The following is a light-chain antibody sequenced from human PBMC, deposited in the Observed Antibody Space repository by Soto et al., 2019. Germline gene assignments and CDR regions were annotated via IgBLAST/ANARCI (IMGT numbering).Light chain of an antibody. CDR3: QQYGSSGT. CDR2: SAS. CDR1: QSVSSF. V-gene: IGKV3-20*01. J-gene: IGKJ1*01. Sequence: ELVLTQSPATLSLSPGERATLSCRASQSVSSFLAWYQQKPGQAPRLLIYSASNRATGIPDRFSGSGSGTDLTLTTSRLETEDFAVYYCQQYGSSGTFGQGTKVDIK.